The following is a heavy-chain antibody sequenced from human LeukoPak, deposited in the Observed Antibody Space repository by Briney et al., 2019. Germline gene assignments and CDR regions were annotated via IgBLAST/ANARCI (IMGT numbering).Heavy chain of an antibody. CDR2: IHPGDSDT. Sequence: GEFMNICSKGSGYSITSYWLGWVRQMPEKGLELMGIIHPGDSDTRYTPSFQGQVTIAADKSISTVYLQWSSLKASDTAMYYCSRLLRDDSSGYYYLDFWGQGTLVTVSA. J-gene: IGHJ4*02. CDR3: SRLLRDDSSGYYYLDF. CDR1: GYSITSYW. V-gene: IGHV5-51*01. D-gene: IGHD3-22*01.